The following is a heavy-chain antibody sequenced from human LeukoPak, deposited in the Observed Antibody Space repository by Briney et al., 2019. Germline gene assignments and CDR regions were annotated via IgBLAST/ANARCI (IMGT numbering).Heavy chain of an antibody. CDR3: ARERPTTVTTYDAFDI. CDR2: IYTSGSS. V-gene: IGHV4-61*02. Sequence: SETLSLTCTVSGGSISSGSYYWSWIRQPAGKGLEWIGRIYTSGSSNYNPSLKSRVTISVDTSKNQFSLKLSSVTAADTAVYYCARERPTTVTTYDAFDIWRQGTMVTVSS. D-gene: IGHD4-17*01. J-gene: IGHJ3*02. CDR1: GGSISSGSYY.